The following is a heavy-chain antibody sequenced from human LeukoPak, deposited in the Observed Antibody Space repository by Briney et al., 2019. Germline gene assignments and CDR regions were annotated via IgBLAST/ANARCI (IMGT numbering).Heavy chain of an antibody. CDR3: ARGGFNPYTY. CDR2: INHSGST. J-gene: IGHJ4*02. CDR1: GGSFSGYY. D-gene: IGHD1-14*01. V-gene: IGHV4-34*01. Sequence: PSETLSLTCAVYGGSFSGYYWSWIRQPPGKGLEWIGEINHSGSTNYNPSLKSRVTISVDTSKNQFSPKLSSVTAADTAVYYCARGGFNPYTYWGQGTLVTVSS.